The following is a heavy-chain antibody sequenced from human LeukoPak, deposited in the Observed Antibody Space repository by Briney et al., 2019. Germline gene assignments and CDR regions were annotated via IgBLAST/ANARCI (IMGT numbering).Heavy chain of an antibody. J-gene: IGHJ4*02. CDR1: GFTFSSYA. V-gene: IGHV3-30-3*01. Sequence: GRSLRLSCAASGFTFSSYAMQWVRQAPGKGLEWVAVISYDGSNKYYADSVKGRFTISRDNSKNTLYLQMNSLRAEDTAVYYCARGSSDWSTLIPFDYWGQGTLVTVSS. CDR2: ISYDGSNK. D-gene: IGHD6-19*01. CDR3: ARGSSDWSTLIPFDY.